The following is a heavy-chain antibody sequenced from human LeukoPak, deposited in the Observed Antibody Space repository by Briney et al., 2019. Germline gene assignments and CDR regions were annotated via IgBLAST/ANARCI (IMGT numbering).Heavy chain of an antibody. J-gene: IGHJ4*02. D-gene: IGHD2-15*01. Sequence: ASVKVSCKASGYTFTGYYMHWVRQAPGQGLEWMGWISAYNGNTNYAQKLQGRVTMTTDTSTSTAYMELRSLRSDDTAVYYCARDYPIYCSGGSCPFDYWGQGTLVTVSS. CDR3: ARDYPIYCSGGSCPFDY. CDR1: GYTFTGYY. V-gene: IGHV1-18*04. CDR2: ISAYNGNT.